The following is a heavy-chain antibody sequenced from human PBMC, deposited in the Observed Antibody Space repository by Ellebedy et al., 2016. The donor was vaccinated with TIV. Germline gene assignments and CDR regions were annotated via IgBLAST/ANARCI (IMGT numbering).Heavy chain of an antibody. V-gene: IGHV3-11*01. Sequence: GGSLRLXCATSGFTFSGYYMSWIRQAPGKGLEWVSTISNNGFNIDYADSIKGRFTISRDNANNSLYLQMNSLRVEDTAVYYCARRRQGAGFDHWGQGFLVTVSS. CDR3: ARRRQGAGFDH. D-gene: IGHD6-19*01. CDR2: ISNNGFNI. J-gene: IGHJ4*02. CDR1: GFTFSGYY.